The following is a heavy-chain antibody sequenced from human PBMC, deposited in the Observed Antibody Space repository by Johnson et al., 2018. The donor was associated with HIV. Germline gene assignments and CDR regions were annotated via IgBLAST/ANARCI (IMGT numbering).Heavy chain of an antibody. V-gene: IGHV3-7*01. J-gene: IGHJ3*02. Sequence: VQLVESGGGLVQPGGSLRLSCAASGFTFSSYWMSWVSQATGQGLEWVANIKQDGSEKYYADSVKGRFTISRDNAKNSLYLHMNSLRAEDAAVYYCVRDGGSGWLLERDAFDIWGQGTMVTVSS. CDR2: IKQDGSEK. CDR3: VRDGGSGWLLERDAFDI. D-gene: IGHD6-19*01. CDR1: GFTFSSYW.